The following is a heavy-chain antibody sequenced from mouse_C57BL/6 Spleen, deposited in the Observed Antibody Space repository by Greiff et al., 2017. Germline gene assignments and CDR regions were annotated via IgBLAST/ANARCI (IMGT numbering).Heavy chain of an antibody. CDR2: IDPNSGGT. CDR3: AREGNGYYAWFAY. V-gene: IGHV1-72*01. J-gene: IGHJ3*01. CDR1: GYTFTSYW. Sequence: QVQLKQPGAELVKPGASVKLSCKASGYTFTSYWMHWVKQRPGRGLEWIGRIDPNSGGTKYNEKFKSKATLTVDKPSSTAYMQLSSLTSEDSAVYYCAREGNGYYAWFAYWGQGTLVTVSA. D-gene: IGHD2-3*01.